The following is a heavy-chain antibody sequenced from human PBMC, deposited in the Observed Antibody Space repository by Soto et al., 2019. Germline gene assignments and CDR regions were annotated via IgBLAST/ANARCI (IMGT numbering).Heavy chain of an antibody. Sequence: GGSLRLSCAASGFTFSSYDMHWVRQAPGKGLEWVAVISYDGSNKYYADSVKGRFTISRDNSKNTLYLQMNSLRAEDTAVYYCASGTGYSSSWDIDAFDIWGQGTMVTVSS. D-gene: IGHD6-13*01. CDR3: ASGTGYSSSWDIDAFDI. CDR2: ISYDGSNK. CDR1: GFTFSSYD. J-gene: IGHJ3*02. V-gene: IGHV3-30*03.